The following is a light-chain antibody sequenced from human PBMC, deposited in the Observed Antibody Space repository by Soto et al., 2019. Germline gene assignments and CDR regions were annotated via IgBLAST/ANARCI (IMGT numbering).Light chain of an antibody. V-gene: IGLV2-8*01. Sequence: QSALTQPPSASGSPGQSVTISCTGTSSDVGDHYYVSWYQQYPGKAPKLIIYKVIKRSSGVPDRFSGSKSGNTASLTVSGLQAEDEADYYCSSYGGNNNVVFGGGTKLTVL. J-gene: IGLJ3*02. CDR2: KVI. CDR1: SSDVGDHYY. CDR3: SSYGGNNNVV.